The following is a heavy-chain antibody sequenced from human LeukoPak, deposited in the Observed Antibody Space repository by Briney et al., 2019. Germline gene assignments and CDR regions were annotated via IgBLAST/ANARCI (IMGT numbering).Heavy chain of an antibody. D-gene: IGHD3-10*02. CDR2: INPNSGGT. CDR1: GYTLTGYF. V-gene: IGHV1-2*02. CDR3: ARGNPRSMIGDI. J-gene: IGHJ3*02. Sequence: ASVKVSCKASGYTLTGYFMHWVRQAPGQGLEWMGWINPNSGGTNYAQKFQGRVTMTRDTSISTAYMELSRLRSDDTAVYYCARGNPRSMIGDIWGQGTMVTVSS.